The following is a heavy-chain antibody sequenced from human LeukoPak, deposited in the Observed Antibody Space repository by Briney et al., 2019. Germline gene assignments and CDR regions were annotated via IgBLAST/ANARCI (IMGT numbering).Heavy chain of an antibody. V-gene: IGHV5-51*01. CDR3: ARQDNYGYWYFDL. CDR1: GYSFTTWW. CDR2: VYPGDSDT. Sequence: GESLKISCKGSGYSFTTWWIGWVRQMPGKGLEWMGVVYPGDSDTRYSPSFRGQVTISVDKSISTAYLQWSSLKASDTAMYYCARQDNYGYWYFDLWGRGTLVTVSS. J-gene: IGHJ2*01. D-gene: IGHD5-18*01.